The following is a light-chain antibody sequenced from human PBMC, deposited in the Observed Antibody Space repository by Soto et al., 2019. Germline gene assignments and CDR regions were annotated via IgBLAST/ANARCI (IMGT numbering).Light chain of an antibody. CDR3: CAYAGSGTVV. Sequence: QSALTQPASVSGSPGQSITISCTGTSSDVGGYNYVSWYQQHPGKAPKLMIYEVNDRPSGVSNRFSGSKSGNTASLTISGLQAEDEADYYCCAYAGSGTVVFGGGTKLTVL. CDR1: SSDVGGYNY. CDR2: EVN. J-gene: IGLJ3*02. V-gene: IGLV2-14*01.